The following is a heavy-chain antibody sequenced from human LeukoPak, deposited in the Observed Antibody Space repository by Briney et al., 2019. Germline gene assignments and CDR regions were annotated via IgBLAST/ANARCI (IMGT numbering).Heavy chain of an antibody. CDR2: INSGGST. CDR1: GFTVSSNY. J-gene: IGHJ4*02. Sequence: GGSLRLSCAVSGFTVSSNYMSWVRQAPGKGLEWVSVINSGGSTNYADSVKGRFTISRDNSKNTLYLQMNSLRAEDTAVYYCATYRRGYHDSSESYYFDYWGQGTLVTVSS. CDR3: ATYRRGYHDSSESYYFDY. V-gene: IGHV3-53*01. D-gene: IGHD3-22*01.